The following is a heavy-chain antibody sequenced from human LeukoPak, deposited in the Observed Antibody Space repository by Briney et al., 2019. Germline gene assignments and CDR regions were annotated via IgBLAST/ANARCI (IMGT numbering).Heavy chain of an antibody. V-gene: IGHV1-69*13. CDR3: AGLGYSYGYRATYFDY. D-gene: IGHD5-18*01. J-gene: IGHJ4*02. Sequence: AASVKVSCKASGGTFSSYAISWVRQAPGQGLEWMGGIIPIFGTANYAQKFQGRVTITADESTSTAYMELSSLRSEDTAVYYCAGLGYSYGYRATYFDYWGQGTLVTVSS. CDR1: GGTFSSYA. CDR2: IIPIFGTA.